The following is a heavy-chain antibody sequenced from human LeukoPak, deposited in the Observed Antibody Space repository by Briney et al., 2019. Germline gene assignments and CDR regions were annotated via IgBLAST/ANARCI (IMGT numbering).Heavy chain of an antibody. CDR1: GGTFSSYA. D-gene: IGHD3-22*01. CDR3: ARTNYYDSSGYYFDY. V-gene: IGHV1-69*13. CDR2: IIPIFGTA. J-gene: IGHJ4*02. Sequence: GASVKVSCTASGGTFSSYAISWVRQAPGQGLEWMGGIIPIFGTANYAQKFQGRVTITADESTSTAYMELSSLRSEDTAVYYCARTNYYDSSGYYFDYWGQGPVVTVSS.